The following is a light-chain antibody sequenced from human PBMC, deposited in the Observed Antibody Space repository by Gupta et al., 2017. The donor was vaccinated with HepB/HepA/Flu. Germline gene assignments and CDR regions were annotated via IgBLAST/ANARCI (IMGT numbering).Light chain of an antibody. CDR2: TTS. V-gene: IGKV1-39*01. CDR3: QQTYTTPIT. CDR1: QSINTL. Sequence: DIQMTQSPSPLSASVGDTVTITCRASQSINTLLHWYQQRPGRAPKLLISTTSTLQSGVPSRFSGSGSGTDFTLTISSLQPEDFATYYCQQTYTTPITFGQGTRLEIK. J-gene: IGKJ5*01.